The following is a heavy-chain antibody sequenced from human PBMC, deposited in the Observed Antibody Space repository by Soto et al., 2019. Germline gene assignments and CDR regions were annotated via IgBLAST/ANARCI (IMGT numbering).Heavy chain of an antibody. D-gene: IGHD3-22*01. V-gene: IGHV3-74*01. Sequence: EVQLVESGGGLVQPGGSLRLSCAPSGFALSSYWMHWVRQVPGKGLVWVSRINHDGSRVYYADSVRGRFTISRDDAKNTLFMQMNSLRAVDTAVYYCARVPVVVYAKFDPWGQGTLVTVSS. CDR3: ARVPVVVYAKFDP. CDR1: GFALSSYW. CDR2: INHDGSRV. J-gene: IGHJ5*02.